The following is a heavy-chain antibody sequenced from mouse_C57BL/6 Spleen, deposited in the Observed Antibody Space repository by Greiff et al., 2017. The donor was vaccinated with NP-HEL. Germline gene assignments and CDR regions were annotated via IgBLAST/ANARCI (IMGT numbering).Heavy chain of an antibody. V-gene: IGHV1-74*01. J-gene: IGHJ3*01. D-gene: IGHD2-4*01. Sequence: VQLQQPGAELVKPGASVKVSCKASGYTFTSYWMHWVKQRPGQGLEWIGRIHPSDSDTNYNQKFKGKATLTVDKSSSTAYMQLSSLTSEDSAVYYCAIGGYDYHDGFAYWGQGTLVTVSA. CDR3: AIGGYDYHDGFAY. CDR1: GYTFTSYW. CDR2: IHPSDSDT.